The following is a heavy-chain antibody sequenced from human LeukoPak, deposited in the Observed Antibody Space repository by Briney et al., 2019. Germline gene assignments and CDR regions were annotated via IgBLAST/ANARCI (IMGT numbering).Heavy chain of an antibody. D-gene: IGHD5-12*01. CDR1: GGSISSYY. J-gene: IGHJ4*02. CDR2: IYYSGST. CDR3: ASSDSGYDFWFDY. Sequence: PSETLSLTCTVSGGSISSYYWSWSRQPPGKGLEWIGYIYYSGSTNYNPSLKSRVTISVDTSKNQFSLKLSSVTAADTAVYYCASSDSGYDFWFDYWGQGTLVTVSS. V-gene: IGHV4-59*01.